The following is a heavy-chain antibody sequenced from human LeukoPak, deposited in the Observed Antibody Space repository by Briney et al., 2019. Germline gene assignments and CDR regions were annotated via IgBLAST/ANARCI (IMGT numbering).Heavy chain of an antibody. D-gene: IGHD6-19*01. V-gene: IGHV3-74*01. Sequence: GGSLRLSCAASGFTFSSYWMHWVRQIPGKGLVWVSHINGDGSRTSYADSVKGRITISRDNAQNTVNLQMNSLRAEDTAVYYCARGGSGRSFDYWGQGTLVTVSS. CDR1: GFTFSSYW. J-gene: IGHJ4*02. CDR3: ARGGSGRSFDY. CDR2: INGDGSRT.